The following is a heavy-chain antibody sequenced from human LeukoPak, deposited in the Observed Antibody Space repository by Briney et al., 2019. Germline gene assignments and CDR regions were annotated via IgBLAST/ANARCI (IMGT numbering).Heavy chain of an antibody. D-gene: IGHD3-10*01. Sequence: SETLSLTCTVSGGSISSYYWSWIRPPAGKGLEWIGRIYTSGSTNYNPSLKSRVTMSVDTSKNQFSLKLSSVTAADTAVYYCARLPLWFGELLYAFDIWGQGTMVTVSS. CDR2: IYTSGST. CDR3: ARLPLWFGELLYAFDI. V-gene: IGHV4-4*07. CDR1: GGSISSYY. J-gene: IGHJ3*02.